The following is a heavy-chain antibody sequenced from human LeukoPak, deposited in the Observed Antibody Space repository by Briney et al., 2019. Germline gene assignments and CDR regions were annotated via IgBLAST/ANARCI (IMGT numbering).Heavy chain of an antibody. V-gene: IGHV1-69*05. Sequence: SVKVSCKASGGTFSSYVISWVRQAPGQGLEWMGGIIPIFGTANYAQKFQGRVTVTTDESTSTAYMELSSLRSEDTAVYYCARVPRDYYDSSGSYFDYWGQGTLVTVSS. D-gene: IGHD3-22*01. CDR3: ARVPRDYYDSSGSYFDY. CDR1: GGTFSSYV. CDR2: IIPIFGTA. J-gene: IGHJ4*02.